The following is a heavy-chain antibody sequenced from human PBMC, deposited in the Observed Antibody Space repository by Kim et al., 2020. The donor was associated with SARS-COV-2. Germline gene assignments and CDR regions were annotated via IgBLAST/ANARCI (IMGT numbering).Heavy chain of an antibody. V-gene: IGHV3-48*03. CDR3: ARGLRFLEWLSPSNFDY. D-gene: IGHD3-3*01. CDR1: GFTFSSYE. Sequence: GGSLRLSCAASGFTFSSYEMNWVRQAPGKGLEWVSYISSSGSTIYYADSVKGRFTISRDNAKNSLYLQMNSLRAEDTAVYYCARGLRFLEWLSPSNFDYWGQGTLVTVSS. J-gene: IGHJ4*02. CDR2: ISSSGSTI.